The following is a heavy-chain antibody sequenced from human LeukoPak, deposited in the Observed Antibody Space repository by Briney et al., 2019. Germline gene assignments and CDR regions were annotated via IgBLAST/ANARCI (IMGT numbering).Heavy chain of an antibody. V-gene: IGHV3-30*14. Sequence: GRSLRLSCAASGFTFSSYAMHWVRQAPGKGLEWVAVISYDGSNKYYADSVKGRFTISRDNSKNTLYLQMNSLRAEDTAVYYCASDNYYGSGSSSFLDVWGQGTTVTVSS. D-gene: IGHD3-10*01. CDR1: GFTFSSYA. CDR3: ASDNYYGSGSSSFLDV. CDR2: ISYDGSNK. J-gene: IGHJ6*02.